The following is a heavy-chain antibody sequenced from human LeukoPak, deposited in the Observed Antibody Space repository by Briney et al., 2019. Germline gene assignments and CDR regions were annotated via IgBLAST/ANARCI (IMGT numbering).Heavy chain of an antibody. CDR3: AYGSGSLGYFDY. CDR2: ISAYNGNT. Sequence: EASVKVSCKASGYTFTSYGISWVRQAPGQGLEWMGWISAYNGNTNYAQKFQGRVTITADESTSTAYMELSSLRSEDTAVYYCAYGSGSLGYFDYWGQGTLVTASS. D-gene: IGHD3-10*01. V-gene: IGHV1-18*01. J-gene: IGHJ4*02. CDR1: GYTFTSYG.